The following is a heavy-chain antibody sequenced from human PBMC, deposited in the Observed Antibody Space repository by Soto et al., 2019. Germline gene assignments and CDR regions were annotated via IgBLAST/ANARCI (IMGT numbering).Heavy chain of an antibody. J-gene: IGHJ4*02. D-gene: IGHD4-17*01. CDR3: ARSHDYGDYLVLDY. CDR2: IYYSGST. V-gene: IGHV4-59*01. CDR1: GGSISSYY. Sequence: LSLTCTVSGGSISSYYWSWIRQPPGKGLEWIGYIYYSGSTNYNPSLKSRVTISVDTSKNQFSLKLSSVTAADTAVYYCARSHDYGDYLVLDYWGQGTLVTVSS.